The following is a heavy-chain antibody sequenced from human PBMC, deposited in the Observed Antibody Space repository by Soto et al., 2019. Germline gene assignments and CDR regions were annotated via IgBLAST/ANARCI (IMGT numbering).Heavy chain of an antibody. V-gene: IGHV3-23*01. D-gene: IGHD6-19*01. Sequence: EVQLLESGGGLVQPGGSLRLSCAASGFTFSSYAMSWVRQAPGKGLEWVSAISGSGGTTYYADYVKGRFTFSRDNSKNTLYLQMNSLRAEDTAVYYFAKTANGWFSAFDIWGQGTMVTVSS. CDR1: GFTFSSYA. CDR3: AKTANGWFSAFDI. CDR2: ISGSGGTT. J-gene: IGHJ3*02.